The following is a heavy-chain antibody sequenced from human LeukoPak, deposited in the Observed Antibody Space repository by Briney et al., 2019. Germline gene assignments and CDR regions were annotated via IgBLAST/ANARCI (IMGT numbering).Heavy chain of an antibody. CDR1: GGPISSYY. J-gene: IGHJ4*02. CDR2: IYYSGST. D-gene: IGHD3-10*01. CDR3: ATLGAAGASDY. V-gene: IGHV4-59*01. Sequence: SETLSLTCTVSGGPISSYYWSWIRQPPGKGLEWIGYIYYSGSTNYNPSLESRVTISVDTSKNQFSLKLSSVTAADTAVYYCATLGAAGASDYWGRGTLVTVSS.